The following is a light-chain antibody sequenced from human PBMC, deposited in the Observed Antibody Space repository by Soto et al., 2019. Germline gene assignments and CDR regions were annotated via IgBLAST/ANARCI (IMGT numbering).Light chain of an antibody. Sequence: QSALTQPPSASGTPGQRVTISCSGSSSNIETNTVDWYQHLPGTAPKVLIFNNNQRPSGVPDRFSGSKSGTSASLAISGLQSEDEADYYCAAWDDSLNGWVFGGGTKVTVL. CDR3: AAWDDSLNGWV. CDR1: SSNIETNT. J-gene: IGLJ3*02. V-gene: IGLV1-44*01. CDR2: NNN.